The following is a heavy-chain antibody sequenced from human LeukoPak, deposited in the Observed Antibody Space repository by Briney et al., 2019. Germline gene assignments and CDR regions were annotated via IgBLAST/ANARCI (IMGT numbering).Heavy chain of an antibody. Sequence: KPSETLSLTCTVSGGSISSYYWSWIRQPPGKGLEWIGYIYYSGSTNYNPSLKSRVTISVDTSKNQFSLKLSSVTAADTAVYYCARGGYSGSSFDYWGQGTLVTVSS. CDR2: IYYSGST. CDR3: ARGGYSGSSFDY. J-gene: IGHJ4*02. CDR1: GGSISSYY. D-gene: IGHD1-26*01. V-gene: IGHV4-59*01.